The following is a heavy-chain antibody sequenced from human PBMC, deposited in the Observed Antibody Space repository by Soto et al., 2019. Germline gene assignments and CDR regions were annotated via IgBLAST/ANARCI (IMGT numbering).Heavy chain of an antibody. V-gene: IGHV1-24*01. CDR3: VSVSGNGSPLESSFDY. CDR1: GYTLTELS. CDR2: FDPEDGET. D-gene: IGHD3-3*01. J-gene: IGHJ4*02. Sequence: ASVKVSCKVSGYTLTELSMHWVRQAPGKGLEWMGGFDPEDGETIYAQKFQGRVTMTEDTSPDTAYMDLSSLRSEDTAVYYCVSVSGNGSPLESSFDYWGQGTLVTVSS.